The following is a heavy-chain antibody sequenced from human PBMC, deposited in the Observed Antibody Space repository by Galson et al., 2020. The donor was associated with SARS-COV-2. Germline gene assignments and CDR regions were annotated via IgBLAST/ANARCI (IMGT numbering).Heavy chain of an antibody. CDR3: AKDFRVRVEVAAAPRTCTTTGPFDH. D-gene: IGHD2-15*01. V-gene: IGHV3-30*18. CDR1: GFTFNNYV. CDR2: VSYDESNT. J-gene: IGHJ4*02. Sequence: GGCLRLSCVASGFTFNNYVMHWVRQAPGKGLEWLAVVSYDESNTYYADSLQRRLTISRDNSKNTLYLQMNSLKPEDTAIYYCAKDFRVRVEVAAAPRTCTTTGPFDHWGQGTLVTVSS.